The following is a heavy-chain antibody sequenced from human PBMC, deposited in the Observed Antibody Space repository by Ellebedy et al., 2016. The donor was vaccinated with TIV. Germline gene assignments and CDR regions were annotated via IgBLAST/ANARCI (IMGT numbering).Heavy chain of an antibody. CDR1: GYTFTSYD. D-gene: IGHD6-13*01. CDR2: MNPNSGNT. Sequence: ASVKVSXKASGYTFTSYDINWVRQATGQGLEWMGWMNPNSGNTGYAQKFQGRVTITADESTSTAYMELSSLRSEDTAVYYCARAAAGTAGSPRFDYWGQGTLVTVSS. J-gene: IGHJ4*02. V-gene: IGHV1-8*01. CDR3: ARAAAGTAGSPRFDY.